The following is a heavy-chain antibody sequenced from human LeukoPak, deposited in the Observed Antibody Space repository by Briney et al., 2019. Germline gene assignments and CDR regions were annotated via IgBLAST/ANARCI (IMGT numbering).Heavy chain of an antibody. V-gene: IGHV3-48*03. CDR2: ISSSGSTI. CDR3: AKGTYYYDSSGYYGGVY. D-gene: IGHD3-22*01. CDR1: GFTFSSYE. J-gene: IGHJ4*02. Sequence: GGSLRLSCAASGFTFSSYEMNWVRQAPGKGLEWVSYISSSGSTIFYADSVKGRFTISRDNAKNSLYLQMNSLRAEDTAVYYCAKGTYYYDSSGYYGGVYWGQGTLVTVSS.